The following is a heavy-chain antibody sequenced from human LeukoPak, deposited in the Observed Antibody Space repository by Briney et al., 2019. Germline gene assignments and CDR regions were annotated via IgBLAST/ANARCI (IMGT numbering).Heavy chain of an antibody. Sequence: PSVKVSCKASGYTFTTYYMHWVRQAPGPGLEWMGVIRPSDDYTKYAQRFQGRVTMTRDTSTGTVFMELSGLRSEDTAVYYCARDSHTYASDYWGQGTLVTVSS. V-gene: IGHV1-46*01. CDR1: GYTFTTYY. J-gene: IGHJ4*02. CDR3: ARDSHTYASDY. D-gene: IGHD2-2*02. CDR2: IRPSDDYT.